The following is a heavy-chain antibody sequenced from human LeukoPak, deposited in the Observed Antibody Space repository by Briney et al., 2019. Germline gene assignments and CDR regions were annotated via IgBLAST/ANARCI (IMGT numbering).Heavy chain of an antibody. V-gene: IGHV3-64*01. CDR2: ISSNGVNA. CDR1: GFPFSTYA. D-gene: IGHD3-22*01. J-gene: IGHJ4*02. Sequence: PGGSLRLSCEASGFPFSTYAMHWVRQAPGEGLEYVSAISSNGVNAYYGNSVKGRFTISRDNSKNTLDLQMGSLRAEDTAVYYCARRGSGYSQNYFDYWGQGTLVTVSS. CDR3: ARRGSGYSQNYFDY.